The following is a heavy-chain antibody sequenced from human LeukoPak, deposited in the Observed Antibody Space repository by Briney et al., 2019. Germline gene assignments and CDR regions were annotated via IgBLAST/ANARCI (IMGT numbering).Heavy chain of an antibody. Sequence: SETLSLTCGVYGGSLDGFFWSWIRQSPGKGLEWIGEINHRGSTNYNPSLKSRVTISVDTSKKQLSLNLTSVNAADTAMYYCARGAGRAPITMTRGVIRYFPQWGQGTLVTVSS. V-gene: IGHV4-34*01. D-gene: IGHD3-10*01. CDR3: ARGAGRAPITMTRGVIRYFPQ. CDR2: INHRGST. CDR1: GGSLDGFF. J-gene: IGHJ1*01.